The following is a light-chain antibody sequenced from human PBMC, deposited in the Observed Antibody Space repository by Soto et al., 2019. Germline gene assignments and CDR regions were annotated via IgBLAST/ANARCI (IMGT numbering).Light chain of an antibody. V-gene: IGLV2-14*01. CDR1: ISDVGGYDY. CDR2: EVN. J-gene: IGLJ1*01. Sequence: QSALAQPASVSGSPGRSVTISCTGAISDVGGYDYVSWYQQHPGKAPKLILYEVNNRPSGVSNHFSGSKSGNTASLIISGLQADDEADYYCSSYSTTSTLVLGSGTKVTVL. CDR3: SSYSTTSTLV.